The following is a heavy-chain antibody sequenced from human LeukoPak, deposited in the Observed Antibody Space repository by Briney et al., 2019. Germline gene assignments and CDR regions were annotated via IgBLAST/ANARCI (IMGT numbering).Heavy chain of an antibody. CDR1: GGTFSSYA. D-gene: IGHD3-22*01. CDR2: IIPIFGTA. J-gene: IGHJ3*02. V-gene: IGHV1-69*13. CDR3: TRDDWGYYDSSGNNAFDI. Sequence: SVKVSCKASGGTFSSYAISWVRQAPGQGLEWMGGIIPIFGTANYAQKFQGRVTITADESTSTAYMELSSLRSEDTAVYYCTRDDWGYYDSSGNNAFDIWGQGTMVTVSS.